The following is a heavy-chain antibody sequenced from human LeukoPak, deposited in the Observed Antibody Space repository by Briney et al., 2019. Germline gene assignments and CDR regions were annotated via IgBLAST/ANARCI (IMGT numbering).Heavy chain of an antibody. D-gene: IGHD6-13*01. CDR3: VRGVGVSRFNYLDS. J-gene: IGHJ4*02. CDR1: GFTFSSFG. Sequence: GSSLTLSCAASGFTFSSFGMHWVRQAPGKGLEWVAVKGRFTISRDNSKNTLYLQMNSLRDDDTAVYYCVRGVGVSRFNYLDSWGQGTLVIVSS. V-gene: IGHV3-33*01.